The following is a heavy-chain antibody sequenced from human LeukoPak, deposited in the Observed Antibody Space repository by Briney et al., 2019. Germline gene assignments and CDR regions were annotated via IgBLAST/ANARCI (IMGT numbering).Heavy chain of an antibody. CDR2: IYHNGST. D-gene: IGHD3-10*01. V-gene: IGHV4-38-2*01. CDR1: GYTIRSGYY. CDR3: ARTWFGDSHVYFYYMDI. Sequence: PSETLSLTCGVSGYTIRSGYYWGWIRQPPGKGLEWIGNIYHNGSTYYKPSLKSRISISLDTSKNQFSLSPTSVTAADTAVYYCARTWFGDSHVYFYYMDIWGKETAVTVSS. J-gene: IGHJ6*03.